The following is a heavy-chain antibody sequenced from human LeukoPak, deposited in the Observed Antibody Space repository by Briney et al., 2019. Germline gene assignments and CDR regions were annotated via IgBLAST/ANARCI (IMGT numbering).Heavy chain of an antibody. J-gene: IGHJ6*03. Sequence: ASVKVSCKASGYTFTSYDINWVRQAPGQGLEWMASMNPNNGNTAYARKFQGRVIMTRDTSIGTAYLELSALRSEDTAVYYCARLHWESGGIYFYYYMDVWGKGTTVTVSS. CDR2: MNPNNGNT. D-gene: IGHD3-16*01. V-gene: IGHV1-8*01. CDR3: ARLHWESGGIYFYYYMDV. CDR1: GYTFTSYD.